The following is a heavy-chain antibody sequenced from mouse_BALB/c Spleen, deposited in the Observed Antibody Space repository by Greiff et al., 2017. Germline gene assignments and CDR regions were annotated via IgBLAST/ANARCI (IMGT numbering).Heavy chain of an antibody. CDR2: ISDGGSYT. Sequence: EVKVVESGGGLVKPGGSLKLSCAASGFTFSDYYMYWVRQTPEKRLEWVATISDGGSYTYYPDSVKGRFTISRDNAKNNLYLQMSSLKSEDTAMYYCARDPGYYAMDYWGQGTSVTVSS. CDR1: GFTFSDYY. J-gene: IGHJ4*01. CDR3: ARDPGYYAMDY. D-gene: IGHD3-1*01. V-gene: IGHV5-4*02.